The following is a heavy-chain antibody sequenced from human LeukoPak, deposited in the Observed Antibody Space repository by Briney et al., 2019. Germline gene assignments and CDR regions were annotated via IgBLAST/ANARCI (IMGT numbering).Heavy chain of an antibody. CDR1: GGSISSYY. CDR3: TREHGVYAVAGGRDAFDI. V-gene: IGHV4-59*01. CDR2: IYFSGST. D-gene: IGHD6-19*01. J-gene: IGHJ3*02. Sequence: SETLSLTCTVSGGSISSYYWTWIRQPPGKGLEWIGYIYFSGSTNYNPSLKSRVTLLVETFKNQFSLTLNSVPTPHPAAYFFTREHGVYAVAGGRDAFDIWGQGTMVTVSS.